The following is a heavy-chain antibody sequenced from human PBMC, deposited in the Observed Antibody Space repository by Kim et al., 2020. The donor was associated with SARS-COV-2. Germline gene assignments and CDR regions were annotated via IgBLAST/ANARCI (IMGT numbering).Heavy chain of an antibody. CDR1: GLTFSSYA. V-gene: IGHV3-23*03. Sequence: GGSLRLSCAGTGLTFSSYALNWVRQAPGKGLELVSVIYSGESSTYYADSVKVRFTISRDNSKNTLYLQMNSLRAEATADYYCAKGRPFDYWGTGTL. CDR2: IYSGESST. J-gene: IGHJ4*02. CDR3: AKGRPFDY.